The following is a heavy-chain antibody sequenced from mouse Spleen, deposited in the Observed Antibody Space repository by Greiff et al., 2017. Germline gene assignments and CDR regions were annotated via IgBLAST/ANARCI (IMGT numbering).Heavy chain of an antibody. CDR2: IWSGGST. J-gene: IGHJ2*01. Sequence: VHLVESGPGLVQPSQSLSITCTVSGFSLTSYGVHWVRQSPGKGLEWLGVIWSGGSTDYNAAFISRLSISKDNSKSQVFFKMNSLQANDTAIYYCARNIYGYEYFDYWGQGTTLTVSS. CDR3: ARNIYGYEYFDY. CDR1: GFSLTSYG. V-gene: IGHV2-2*02. D-gene: IGHD1-2*01.